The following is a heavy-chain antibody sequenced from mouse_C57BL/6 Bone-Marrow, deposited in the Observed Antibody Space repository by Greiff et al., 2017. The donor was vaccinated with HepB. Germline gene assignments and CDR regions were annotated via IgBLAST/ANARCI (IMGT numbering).Heavy chain of an antibody. Sequence: VQLKESGAELVRPGASVKLSCTASGFNIKDDYMHWVKQRPEQGLEWIGWIDPENGDTEYASKFQGKATITADTSSNTAYLQLSSLTSEDTAVYYCTRYDYVLIAYWGQGTLVTVSA. J-gene: IGHJ3*01. CDR3: TRYDYVLIAY. V-gene: IGHV14-4*01. CDR2: IDPENGDT. D-gene: IGHD2-4*01. CDR1: GFNIKDDY.